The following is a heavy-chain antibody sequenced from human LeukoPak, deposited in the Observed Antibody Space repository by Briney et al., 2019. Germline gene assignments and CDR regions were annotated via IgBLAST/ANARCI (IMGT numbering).Heavy chain of an antibody. D-gene: IGHD4-17*01. V-gene: IGHV4-39*07. CDR1: GASTRGTSYY. CDR3: ARRGKDYGDYAVWFDP. J-gene: IGHJ5*02. CDR2: INHSGST. Sequence: SETLTLTCTVSGASTRGTSYYWAWIRQPPGKGLEWIGEINHSGSTNYNPSLKSRVTISVDTSKNQFSLKLSSVTAADTAVYYCARRGKDYGDYAVWFDPWGQGTLVTVSS.